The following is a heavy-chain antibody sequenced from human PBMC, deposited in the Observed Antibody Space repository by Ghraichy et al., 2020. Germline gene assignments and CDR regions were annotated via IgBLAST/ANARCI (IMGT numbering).Heavy chain of an antibody. CDR2: IYYSGST. V-gene: IGHV4-59*01. CDR3: ARVRSSGYSLDY. D-gene: IGHD3-22*01. Sequence: ETLSLTCTVSGGSISSYYWSWIRQPPGKGLEWIGYIYYSGSTNYNPSLKSRVTISVDTSKNQFSLKLSSVTAADTAVYYCARVRSSGYSLDYWGQGTLVTVSS. CDR1: GGSISSYY. J-gene: IGHJ4*02.